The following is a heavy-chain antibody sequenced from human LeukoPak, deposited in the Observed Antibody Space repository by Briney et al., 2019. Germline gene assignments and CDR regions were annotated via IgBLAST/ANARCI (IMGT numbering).Heavy chain of an antibody. CDR2: IWYDGSNK. Sequence: GGSLRLSCAASGFTFSSYGMHWVRQAPGKGLEWVAVIWYDGSNKYYADSVKGRFTISRDNSKNTLYLQMNSLRAEDTAVYYCARDLYCSSTSCYTWNYYYGMDVWGQGTTVTVSS. D-gene: IGHD2-2*02. CDR3: ARDLYCSSTSCYTWNYYYGMDV. V-gene: IGHV3-33*01. CDR1: GFTFSSYG. J-gene: IGHJ6*02.